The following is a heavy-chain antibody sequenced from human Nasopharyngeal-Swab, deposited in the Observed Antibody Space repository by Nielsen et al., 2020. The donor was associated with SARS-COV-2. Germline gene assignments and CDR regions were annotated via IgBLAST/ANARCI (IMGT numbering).Heavy chain of an antibody. CDR3: TRDRVFYYDSSGRKEFEY. V-gene: IGHV3-33*05. Sequence: GESLQISCAASGFIFTTYGMHWVRQAPVKGLEWVALISYDGSKKYYADSVKGRFTISRDKSKNTLYLQMNNLRAEDTAVYYCTRDRVFYYDSSGRKEFEYWGQGTRVTVSS. D-gene: IGHD3-22*01. CDR2: ISYDGSKK. CDR1: GFIFTTYG. J-gene: IGHJ4*02.